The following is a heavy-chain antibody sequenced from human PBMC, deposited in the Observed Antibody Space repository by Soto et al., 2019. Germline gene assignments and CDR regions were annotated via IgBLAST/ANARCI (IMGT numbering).Heavy chain of an antibody. D-gene: IGHD2-8*01. CDR2: IYYSGST. V-gene: IGHV4-30-4*01. J-gene: IGHJ5*02. CDR1: GGSISSGDYY. Sequence: SETLSLTCTVSGGSISSGDYYWSWIRQPPGKGLEWIGYIYYSGSTYYNPSLKSRVTISVDTSKNQFSLKLSSVTAADTAVYYCSVLPNNWFDPWGQGTLVTVSS. CDR3: SVLPNNWFDP.